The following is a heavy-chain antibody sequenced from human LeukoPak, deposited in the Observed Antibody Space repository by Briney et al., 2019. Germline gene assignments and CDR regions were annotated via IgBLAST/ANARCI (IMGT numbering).Heavy chain of an antibody. Sequence: GGSLRLSCAASGFTFSSYGMGWVRQAPGKGLEWVSAISGSGGSTYYADSVKGRSTISRDNSRNTLYLQMNTLRAEDTAVYFCAKSLVLSWRGSFCYPFVYWGQGDLVTVSS. CDR1: GFTFSSYG. D-gene: IGHD3-3*01. CDR2: ISGSGGST. J-gene: IGHJ4*02. V-gene: IGHV3-23*01. CDR3: AKSLVLSWRGSFCYPFVY.